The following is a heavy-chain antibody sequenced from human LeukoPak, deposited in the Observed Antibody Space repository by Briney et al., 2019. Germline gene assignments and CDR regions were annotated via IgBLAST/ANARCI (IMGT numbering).Heavy chain of an antibody. V-gene: IGHV4-34*01. Sequence: SETLSLTCAVYGGSFSGYYWSWIRQPPGKGLEWIGEINHSGSTNYNPSLKSRVTISVDTSKNQFSLKLSSVTAADTAVYYCASSYYDFWSGTADYMDVWGKGTTVTVSS. CDR1: GGSFSGYY. CDR3: ASSYYDFWSGTADYMDV. J-gene: IGHJ6*03. CDR2: INHSGST. D-gene: IGHD3-3*01.